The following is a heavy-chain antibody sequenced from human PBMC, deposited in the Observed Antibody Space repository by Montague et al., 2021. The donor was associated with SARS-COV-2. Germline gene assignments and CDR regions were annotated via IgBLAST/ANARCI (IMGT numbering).Heavy chain of an antibody. V-gene: IGHV4-34*01. D-gene: IGHD3-22*01. CDR1: DGSFSDYS. J-gene: IGHJ4*02. CDR3: ARGRQHISMVVVVVTGGEYYFDF. CDR2: INHRGST. Sequence: SEILSLTCAVYDGSFSDYSWTWIRQPPGKGLEWIGEINHRGSTNYNPSLKSRVTISVDTSKDQFSLKMTSVTAADTAVYYCARGRQHISMVVVVVTGGEYYFDFWGQGTLVAVSS.